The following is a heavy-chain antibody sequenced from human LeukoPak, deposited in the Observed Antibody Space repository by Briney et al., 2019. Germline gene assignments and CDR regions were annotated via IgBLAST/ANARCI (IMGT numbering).Heavy chain of an antibody. J-gene: IGHJ5*02. CDR1: GFTVSSNY. CDR2: IYSGGRT. V-gene: IGHV3-53*01. Sequence: GGSLRLSCAASGFTVSSNYMSWVRQAPGKGLEWVSVIYSGGRTYYADSVKGRFTISRDNSKNTVYLQMNGLRAEDTAVYYCARANSATIPGADPWGQGTLVTVSS. CDR3: ARANSATIPGADP. D-gene: IGHD1-26*01.